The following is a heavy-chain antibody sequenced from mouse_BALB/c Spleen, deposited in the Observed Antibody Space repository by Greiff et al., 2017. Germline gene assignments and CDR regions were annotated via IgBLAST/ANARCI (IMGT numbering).Heavy chain of an antibody. CDR1: GFNIKDTY. CDR2: IDPANGNT. V-gene: IGHV14-3*02. Sequence: EVKLQESGAELVKPGASVKLSCTASGFNIKDTYMHWVKQRPEQGLEWIGRIDPANGNTKYDPKFQGKATITADTSSNTAYLQLSSLTSEDTAVYYCARPYYRYDEGTWFAYWGQGTLVTVSA. D-gene: IGHD2-14*01. CDR3: ARPYYRYDEGTWFAY. J-gene: IGHJ3*01.